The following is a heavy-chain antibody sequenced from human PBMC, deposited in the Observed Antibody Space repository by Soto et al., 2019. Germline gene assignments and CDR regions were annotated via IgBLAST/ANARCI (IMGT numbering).Heavy chain of an antibody. CDR3: ARAVSPYFGTWFDP. Sequence: PSETLSLTCAVSGGSITSGNSYSWAWIRQPPGRGLERIGSISQTGATSYNPSLKSRVSVSLDKSKNQFSLRLSSVTAADMAVYYCARAVSPYFGTWFDPWGQGTLVTVSS. J-gene: IGHJ5*02. V-gene: IGHV4-30-2*01. D-gene: IGHD3-10*01. CDR2: ISQTGAT. CDR1: GGSITSGNSYS.